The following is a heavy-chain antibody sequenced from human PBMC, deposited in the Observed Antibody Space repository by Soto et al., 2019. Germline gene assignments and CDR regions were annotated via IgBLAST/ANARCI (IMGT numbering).Heavy chain of an antibody. J-gene: IGHJ6*03. CDR3: AIEGTVVGLRYYYMDV. CDR1: GYTFTSYA. Sequence: GASVKVSCKASGYTFTSYAMHWVRQAPGQRLEWMGWINAGNGNTKYSQKFQGRVTITRDTSASTAYMELSSLRSEDTAVYYSAIEGTVVGLRYYYMDVWGKETTVTVSS. V-gene: IGHV1-3*01. CDR2: INAGNGNT. D-gene: IGHD2-15*01.